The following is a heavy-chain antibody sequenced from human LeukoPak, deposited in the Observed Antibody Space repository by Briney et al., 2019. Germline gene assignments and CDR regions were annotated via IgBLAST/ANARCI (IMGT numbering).Heavy chain of an antibody. V-gene: IGHV4-34*01. D-gene: IGHD1-26*01. CDR2: INHSGST. Sequence: GSLRLSCAASGFTFSDYYMSWIRQPPGTGLEGIGEINHSGSTNYNPSLKSRVTISVDTSKNQFSLKLSSVTAEDTAVYYCARGRYNWVVGASWFDPWGQGTLVTVSS. CDR3: ARGRYNWVVGASWFDP. CDR1: GFTFSDYY. J-gene: IGHJ5*02.